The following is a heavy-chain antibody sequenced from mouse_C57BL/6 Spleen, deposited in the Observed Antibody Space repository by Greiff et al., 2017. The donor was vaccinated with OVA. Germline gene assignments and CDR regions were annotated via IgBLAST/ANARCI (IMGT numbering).Heavy chain of an antibody. J-gene: IGHJ3*01. CDR1: GYTFTSYW. CDR3: AATDRFAY. Sequence: VQLQQPGAELVRPGSSVKLSCKASGYTFTSYWMDWVKQRPGQGLEWIGNIYPSDSETHYNQKFKDKATLTVDKSSSTAYMQLSSLTSEDSAVYYCAATDRFAYWGQGTLVTVSA. D-gene: IGHD6-1*01. V-gene: IGHV1-61*01. CDR2: IYPSDSET.